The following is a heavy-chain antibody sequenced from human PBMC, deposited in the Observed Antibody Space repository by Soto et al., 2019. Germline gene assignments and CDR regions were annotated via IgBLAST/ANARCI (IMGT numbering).Heavy chain of an antibody. CDR1: GYTFTSYG. J-gene: IGHJ3*02. CDR2: ISAYNGNT. CDR3: RSSGDYDILTGYDAFDI. V-gene: IGHV1-18*01. Sequence: ASVKVSCKASGYTFTSYGISWVRQAPGQGLEWMGWISAYNGNTNYAQKLQGRVTMTTDTSASTAYMELRSLRSDDTAAYYCRSSGDYDILTGYDAFDIWGQGTMVTVSS. D-gene: IGHD3-9*01.